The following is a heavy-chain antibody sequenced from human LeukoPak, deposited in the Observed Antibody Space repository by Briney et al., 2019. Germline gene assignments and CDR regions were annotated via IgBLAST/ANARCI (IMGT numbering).Heavy chain of an antibody. J-gene: IGHJ3*02. CDR3: ARDRLRQLDAFDI. D-gene: IGHD6-6*01. V-gene: IGHV4-61*02. Sequence: PSETLSLTCTVSGGSISSGSYYWSWIRQPAGKGLEWIGRIYTSGSTNYNPSLKSRVTMSVDTSKNQFSLKLSSVTAADTAVYYCARDRLRQLDAFDIWGQGTMVTVSS. CDR2: IYTSGST. CDR1: GGSISSGSYY.